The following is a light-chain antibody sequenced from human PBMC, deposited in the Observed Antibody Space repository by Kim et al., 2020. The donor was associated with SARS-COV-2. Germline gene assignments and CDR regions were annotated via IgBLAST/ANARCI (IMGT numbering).Light chain of an antibody. CDR1: SGHSTYA. Sequence: QLVLTQSPSASASLGASVRLTCSLSSGHSTYAIAWHQHLPEKGPRFLMKVNSDGSHIRGDGIPDRFSVSSSGAERYLTISSLQSEDEADYYCQTWGTGFQVFGGGTKLTVL. CDR2: VNSDGSH. V-gene: IGLV4-69*01. J-gene: IGLJ2*01. CDR3: QTWGTGFQV.